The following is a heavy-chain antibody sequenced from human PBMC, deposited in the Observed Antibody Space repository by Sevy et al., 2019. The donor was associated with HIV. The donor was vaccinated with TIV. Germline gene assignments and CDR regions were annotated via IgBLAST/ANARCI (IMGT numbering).Heavy chain of an antibody. CDR3: AREAVSTIFGVVIPPYYYYGMDV. Sequence: ASVKVSCKASGYTFTGYYMHWVRQAPGQGLEWMGWINPNSGGTNYAQKFQGRDTMTRDTSISTAYMELSRLRSDDTAVYYCAREAVSTIFGVVIPPYYYYGMDVWGQGTTVTVSS. CDR2: INPNSGGT. D-gene: IGHD3-3*01. J-gene: IGHJ6*02. V-gene: IGHV1-2*02. CDR1: GYTFTGYY.